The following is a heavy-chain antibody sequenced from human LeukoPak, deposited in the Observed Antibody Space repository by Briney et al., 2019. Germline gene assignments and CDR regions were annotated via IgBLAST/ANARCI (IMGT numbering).Heavy chain of an antibody. V-gene: IGHV1-2*02. D-gene: IGHD2-21*01. CDR1: GYTFTGYY. Sequence: GASVKVSCKASGYTFTGYYMHWVRQAPGQGLEWMGWINPNSGGTNYAQKFQGRVTMTRDTSISTAYMELSRLRSDDTAVYYCARSRRLRIAYCGGDCCPLGYWGQGTLVTVSS. CDR2: INPNSGGT. J-gene: IGHJ4*02. CDR3: ARSRRLRIAYCGGDCCPLGY.